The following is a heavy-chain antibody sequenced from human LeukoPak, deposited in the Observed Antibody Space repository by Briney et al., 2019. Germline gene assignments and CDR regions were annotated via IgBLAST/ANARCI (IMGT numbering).Heavy chain of an antibody. V-gene: IGHV4-39*01. CDR3: AREVSSADYYHYYGMDV. J-gene: IGHJ6*02. Sequence: PSETLSLTCTVSGGSIIRSDYYWGWIRQPPGKGLEWIGSIYYSGSTYYNPSLKSRVTISVDTSKYQFSLQLNSVTAADTAIYYCAREVSSADYYHYYGMDVWGQGTSVTVSS. CDR2: IYYSGST. D-gene: IGHD2-2*01. CDR1: GGSIIRSDYY.